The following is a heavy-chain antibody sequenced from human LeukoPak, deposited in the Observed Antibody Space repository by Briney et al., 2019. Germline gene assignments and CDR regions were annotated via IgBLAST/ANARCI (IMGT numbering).Heavy chain of an antibody. CDR3: AKAWSYYYDSSGYTFDY. CDR1: GFTFSSHA. D-gene: IGHD3-22*01. Sequence: GGSLRLSCAASGFTFSSHAMSWVRQAPGKGLEWVSAISGSGGSTYYADSVKGRFTISRDNSKNTLYLQMNSLRAEDTAVYYCAKAWSYYYDSSGYTFDYWGQETLVTVSS. J-gene: IGHJ4*02. CDR2: ISGSGGST. V-gene: IGHV3-23*01.